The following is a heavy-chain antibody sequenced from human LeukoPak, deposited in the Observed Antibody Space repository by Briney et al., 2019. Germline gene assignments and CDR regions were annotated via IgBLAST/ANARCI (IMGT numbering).Heavy chain of an antibody. V-gene: IGHV3-21*01. CDR2: ISSSSSYI. CDR1: GFTFSSYS. CDR3: ARAVGSGYLGARGWFDP. D-gene: IGHD5-12*01. Sequence: GGSLRLSCAASGFTFSSYSMNWVRQAPGKGLEWVSSISSSSSYIYYADSVKGRFTISRDNAKNSLYLQMNSLRAEDTAAYYCARAVGSGYLGARGWFDPWGQGTLVTVSS. J-gene: IGHJ5*02.